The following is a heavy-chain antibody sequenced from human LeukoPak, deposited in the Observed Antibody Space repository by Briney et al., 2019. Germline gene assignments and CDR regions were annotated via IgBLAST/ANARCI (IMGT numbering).Heavy chain of an antibody. V-gene: IGHV4-39*01. CDR1: GGSISSSSYF. CDR2: IYYSGSP. CDR3: ARHRHIAGAPTYFDY. J-gene: IGHJ4*02. Sequence: SETLSLTCAVSGGSISSSSYFWGWIRQPPGKGLEGIGSIYYSGSPYYIPSLKSRVTISVDTSKNQFSLKLSPVTAADTAAYYCARHRHIAGAPTYFDYWGQGTLVTVSS. D-gene: IGHD6-13*01.